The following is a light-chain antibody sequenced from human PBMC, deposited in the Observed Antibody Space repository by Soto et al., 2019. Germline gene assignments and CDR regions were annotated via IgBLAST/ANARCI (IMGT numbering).Light chain of an antibody. CDR2: EGS. CDR1: SSDVGSYNL. J-gene: IGLJ1*01. Sequence: QSALTQPASVSGSPGQSITISCTGTSSDVGSYNLVSWYQQHPGKAPKLIIYEGSKRPSGVSNHFSGSKSGNTASLTISGLQAEDEADYYCSSFTSTSTYVFGTGTKLTVL. V-gene: IGLV2-14*02. CDR3: SSFTSTSTYV.